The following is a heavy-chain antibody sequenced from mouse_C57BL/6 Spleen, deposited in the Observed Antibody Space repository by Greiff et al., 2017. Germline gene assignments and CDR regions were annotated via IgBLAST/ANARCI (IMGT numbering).Heavy chain of an antibody. D-gene: IGHD1-3*01. CDR3: AREGGKGGFDY. J-gene: IGHJ2*01. CDR1: GYSFTSYY. CDR2: IYPGSGNT. Sequence: VQLQQSGPELVKPGASVKISCKASGYSFTSYYIHWVKQRPGQGLEWIGWIYPGSGNTKYNEKFKGKATLTADTSSSTAYMQLSSLTSEDSAVYYCAREGGKGGFDYWGQGTTLTVSS. V-gene: IGHV1-66*01.